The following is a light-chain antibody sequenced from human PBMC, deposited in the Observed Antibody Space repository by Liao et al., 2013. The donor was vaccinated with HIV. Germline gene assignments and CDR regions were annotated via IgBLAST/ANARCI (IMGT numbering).Light chain of an antibody. CDR3: QVWHDTTDHFV. V-gene: IGLV3-21*04. Sequence: SYELTQPPSVSVAPGKTARITCGGNNIGSKSVHWYQQKPGQAPVLVIYYDSDRPSGIPERFSGSNSGDTATLTISRVEAGDEADYYCQVWHDTTDHFVFGTATKVTVL. CDR2: YDS. J-gene: IGLJ1*01. CDR1: NIGSKS.